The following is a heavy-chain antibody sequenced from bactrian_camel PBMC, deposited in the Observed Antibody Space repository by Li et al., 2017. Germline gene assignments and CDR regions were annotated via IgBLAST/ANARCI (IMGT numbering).Heavy chain of an antibody. CDR1: GDSSLMYW. CDR2: IYIAYRPEDQRT. Sequence: QLVESGGGSVQAGGSLRLSCEASGDSSLMYWMGWFRQAPGKEREAVATIYIAYRPEDQRTYYVDSVKGRFTISKDNRKNILYLQMNSLTPGDTAMYYCTARYEFGLGACRGVGGLGFWGQGTQVTVS. V-gene: IGHV3S25*01. CDR3: TARYEFGLGACRGVGGLGF. J-gene: IGHJ6*01. D-gene: IGHD1*01.